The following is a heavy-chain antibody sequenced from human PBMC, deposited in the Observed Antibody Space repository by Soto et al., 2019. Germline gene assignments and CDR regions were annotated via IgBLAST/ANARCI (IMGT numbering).Heavy chain of an antibody. V-gene: IGHV4-34*01. CDR2: INHSGST. CDR3: ARGGITMVRGVLNY. D-gene: IGHD3-10*01. J-gene: IGHJ4*02. CDR1: GGSFSGYY. Sequence: SETLSLTCAVYGGSFSGYYWSWIRKPPGKGLEWIGEINHSGSTNYNPSLKSRVTISVDTSKNQFSLKLSSVTAADTAVYYCARGGITMVRGVLNYWGQGTLVTVSS.